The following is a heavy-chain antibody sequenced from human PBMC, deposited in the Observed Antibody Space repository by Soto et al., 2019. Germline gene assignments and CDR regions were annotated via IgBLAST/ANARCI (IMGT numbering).Heavy chain of an antibody. J-gene: IGHJ5*02. CDR3: ARTIREYYERGGHSAWFDP. CDR1: GGTFSSSY. D-gene: IGHD3-22*01. Sequence: QVQLVQSGAEVKKPGSSVKVSCKASGGTFSSSYISWVRQAPGQGLEWMGGIIAIFGTAIYTQKFQGRVTITADEFTSTVYMELSSLSTDDTAVYYCARTIREYYERGGHSAWFDPWCQGTLVTVYS. V-gene: IGHV1-69*12. CDR2: IIAIFGTA.